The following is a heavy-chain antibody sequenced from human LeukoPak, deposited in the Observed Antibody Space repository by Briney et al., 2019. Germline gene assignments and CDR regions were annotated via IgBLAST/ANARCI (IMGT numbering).Heavy chain of an antibody. V-gene: IGHV3-21*01. CDR1: GFTFSSYS. CDR2: ISSSGSYI. J-gene: IGHJ6*02. CDR3: ARDRARFLEWSPLYYGMDV. D-gene: IGHD3-3*01. Sequence: GGSLRLSCAASGFTFSSYSMNWVRQAPGKGLEWVSSISSSGSYIYYADSVKGRFTISRDNAKNSLYLQMNSLRAEDTAVYYCARDRARFLEWSPLYYGMDVWGQGTTVTVSS.